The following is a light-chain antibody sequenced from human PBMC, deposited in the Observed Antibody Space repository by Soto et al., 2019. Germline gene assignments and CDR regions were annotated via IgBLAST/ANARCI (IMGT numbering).Light chain of an antibody. J-gene: IGKJ3*01. CDR1: QSVSSN. Sequence: EIVMTQSPATLSVSPGERATLSCRASQSVSSNLAWYQQKPGQAPRLLIYGASTRATVIPARFSGSGSGTEFTLTISSLQSEDFAVYYCPQYSNWPITFGPGTKVYIK. CDR3: PQYSNWPIT. CDR2: GAS. V-gene: IGKV3-15*01.